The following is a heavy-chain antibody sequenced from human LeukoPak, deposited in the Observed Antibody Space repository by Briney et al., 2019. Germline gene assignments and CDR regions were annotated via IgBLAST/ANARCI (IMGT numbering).Heavy chain of an antibody. D-gene: IGHD7-27*01. CDR1: GFTFSTYG. CDR2: ISHDGSNK. CDR3: ARVTGDGRYDGMDV. V-gene: IGHV3-30*03. J-gene: IGHJ6*02. Sequence: QPGRSLRLSCAASGFTFSTYGMHWVRQAPGKGLEWVAVISHDGSNKYYADSVKGRFTISRDNSKNTLFLQMNSLRAEDTAVYYCARVTGDGRYDGMDVWGQGTTVTVSS.